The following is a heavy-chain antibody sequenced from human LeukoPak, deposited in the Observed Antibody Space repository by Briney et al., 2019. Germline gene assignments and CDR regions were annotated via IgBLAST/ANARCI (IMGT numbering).Heavy chain of an antibody. V-gene: IGHV1-18*01. CDR3: ARDRGGGSYYERWFDP. J-gene: IGHJ5*02. Sequence: GASVKVSCKASGGTFSSYAISWVRQAPGQGLEWMGWISAYNGNTNCAQKLQGRVTMTTDTSTSTAYMELRSLRSDDTAVYYCARDRGGGSYYERWFDPWGQGTLVTVSS. CDR1: GGTFSSYA. D-gene: IGHD1-26*01. CDR2: ISAYNGNT.